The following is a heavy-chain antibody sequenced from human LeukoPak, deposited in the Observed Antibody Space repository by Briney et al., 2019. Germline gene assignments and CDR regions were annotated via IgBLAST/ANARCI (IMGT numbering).Heavy chain of an antibody. Sequence: PSETLSLTCTVSGGSISSSSYYWGWIRQPPGKGLEWIGSIYYSGTTYYNPSLKSRVTISVDASKNQFSLKLNSVTAADTAVFYCAANSADYNTLGSSYKVWGQGTLVTVSS. CDR2: IYYSGTT. D-gene: IGHD3-10*01. J-gene: IGHJ4*02. V-gene: IGHV4-39*01. CDR3: AANSADYNTLGSSYKV. CDR1: GGSISSSSYY.